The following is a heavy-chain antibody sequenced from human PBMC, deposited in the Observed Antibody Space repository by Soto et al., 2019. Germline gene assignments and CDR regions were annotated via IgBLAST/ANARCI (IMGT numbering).Heavy chain of an antibody. D-gene: IGHD6-6*01. CDR2: ISGSGGST. Sequence: GGSLRLSCAASGFTFSSYAMSWVRQAPGKGLEWVSAISGSGGSTYYADSVKGRFTISIDNSKNTRYLQMNSMRAEDTAVYYCAKEERIAAHPGIDAFDIWGQGTMVTVSS. J-gene: IGHJ3*02. CDR3: AKEERIAAHPGIDAFDI. CDR1: GFTFSSYA. V-gene: IGHV3-23*01.